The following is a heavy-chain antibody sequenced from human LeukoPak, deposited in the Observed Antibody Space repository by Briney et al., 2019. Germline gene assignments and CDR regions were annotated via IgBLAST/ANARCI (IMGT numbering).Heavy chain of an antibody. Sequence: SETLSLTYTVSGGSVSGGTYSWSWIRQPPGKGLEWIGYLYYSGSTKYDPSLKSRVTISIDTSKNQFSLKVSSVTAADTAVYYCARVSTDYSAHFDYWGQGTLVTVSS. CDR2: LYYSGST. D-gene: IGHD2-15*01. CDR1: GGSVSGGTYS. J-gene: IGHJ4*02. CDR3: ARVSTDYSAHFDY. V-gene: IGHV4-61*01.